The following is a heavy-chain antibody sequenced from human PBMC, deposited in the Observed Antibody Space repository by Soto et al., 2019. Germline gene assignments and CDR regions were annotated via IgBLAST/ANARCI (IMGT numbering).Heavy chain of an antibody. Sequence: QVQLVQSGAEVKKPGSSVKVSCKASGGTFSSYAISWVRQAPGQGLEWMGGIIPIFGTANYAQKFQGRVTITADESKSTAYMELSSLRSEDTAVYYCARDCRSTSCMVGVYYGMEVWCQGTTVTVCS. V-gene: IGHV1-69*01. CDR2: IIPIFGTA. D-gene: IGHD2-2*01. J-gene: IGHJ6*02. CDR1: GGTFSSYA. CDR3: ARDCRSTSCMVGVYYGMEV.